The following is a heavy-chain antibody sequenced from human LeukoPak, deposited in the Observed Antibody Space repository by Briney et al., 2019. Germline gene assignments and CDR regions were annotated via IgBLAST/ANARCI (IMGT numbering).Heavy chain of an antibody. D-gene: IGHD3-22*01. J-gene: IGHJ1*01. CDR3: ARARAGITMMPESLEYFQH. CDR2: IYTSGST. Sequence: PSETLSLTCTVSGGSISSYYWSWIRQPAGKGLEWIGRIYTSGSTNYNPSLKSRVTMSVDTSKNQFSLKLSSVTAADTAVYYCARARAGITMMPESLEYFQHWGQGTLVTVSS. CDR1: GGSISSYY. V-gene: IGHV4-4*07.